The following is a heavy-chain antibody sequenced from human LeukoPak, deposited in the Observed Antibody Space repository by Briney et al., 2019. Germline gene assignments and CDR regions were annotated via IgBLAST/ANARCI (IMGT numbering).Heavy chain of an antibody. CDR3: TTDRRRGYSGYVIWFDP. CDR1: GFTFSNAW. V-gene: IGHV3-15*07. CDR2: IKSKTDGGTT. D-gene: IGHD5-12*01. Sequence: PGGSLRLSCAVSGFTFSNAWMNWVRQAPGKGLEWVGRIKSKTDGGTTDHATPVKGRFTISRDDSKNTLYLQMNSLKTEDTAVYYCTTDRRRGYSGYVIWFDPWGQGTLVTVSS. J-gene: IGHJ5*02.